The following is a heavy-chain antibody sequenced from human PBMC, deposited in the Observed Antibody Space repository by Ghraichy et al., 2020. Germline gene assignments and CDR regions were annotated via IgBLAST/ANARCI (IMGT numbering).Heavy chain of an antibody. D-gene: IGHD6-13*01. CDR1: GGSVSTYY. CDR3: ARVPPAAAGTAIDS. J-gene: IGHJ4*02. CDR2: AYYSGNA. V-gene: IGHV4-59*02. Sequence: SETLSLTCSVSGGSVSTYYWSWIRQPPGKGLEWIGYAYYSGNANYNPSLKSRVTISVDTSKNQFSLKLTSVTAADTAVYYCARVPPAAAGTAIDSWGQGTLVTVSS.